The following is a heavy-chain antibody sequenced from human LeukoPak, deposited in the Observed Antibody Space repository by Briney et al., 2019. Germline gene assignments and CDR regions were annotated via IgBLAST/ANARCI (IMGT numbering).Heavy chain of an antibody. CDR3: ASPTPFRSSSSWPEPDY. D-gene: IGHD6-13*01. J-gene: IGHJ4*02. CDR1: GYSFTSYW. V-gene: IGHV5-51*01. CDR2: IYPGDSDT. Sequence: GESLKISCKGSGYSFTSYWIGWVRQMPGKGLEWMGIIYPGDSDTRYSPSFQGQVTISADKSISTAYPQWSSLKASDTAMYYCASPTPFRSSSSWPEPDYWGQGTLVTVSS.